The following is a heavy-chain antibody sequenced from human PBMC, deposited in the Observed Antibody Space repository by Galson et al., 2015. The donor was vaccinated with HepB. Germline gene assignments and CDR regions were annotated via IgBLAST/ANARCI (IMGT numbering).Heavy chain of an antibody. J-gene: IGHJ4*02. CDR2: ISSSGSTI. CDR3: AIHVDTDSPVDY. CDR1: GFTFSDYY. D-gene: IGHD5-18*01. Sequence: SLRLSCAASGFTFSDYYMSWIRQAPGKGLEWVSYISSSGSTIYYADSVKGRFTISRDNAKNSLYLQMNSLRAEDTAVYYCAIHVDTDSPVDYWGQGTLVTVSS. V-gene: IGHV3-11*01.